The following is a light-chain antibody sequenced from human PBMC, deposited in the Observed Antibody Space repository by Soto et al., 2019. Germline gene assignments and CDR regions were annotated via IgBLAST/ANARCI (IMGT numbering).Light chain of an antibody. V-gene: IGKV3-20*01. J-gene: IGKJ1*01. CDR3: QQYAGSPRT. Sequence: EIVLTQSPGTLSLSPGERGTLSCRASQNLGTLYLAWFQQKSGQAPRLLIYSASRRATGIPDRFTGSGSGTDFTLTINRVEPEDFAAYFCQQYAGSPRTFGQGTKVDIK. CDR1: QNLGTLY. CDR2: SAS.